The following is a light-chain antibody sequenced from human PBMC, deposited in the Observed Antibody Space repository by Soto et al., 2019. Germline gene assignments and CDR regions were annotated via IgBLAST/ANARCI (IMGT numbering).Light chain of an antibody. CDR3: GSYTSSSTYV. Sequence: QSVLTQPASVSGSPGQSITISCTGTSSDVGGYNYVSWYQQHPGKAPKLMIYDVSDRPSGVSNRFSGSESGNTASLTFSGLQAEDEADYYCGSYTSSSTYVFGTGTKVTVL. CDR1: SSDVGGYNY. CDR2: DVS. J-gene: IGLJ1*01. V-gene: IGLV2-14*01.